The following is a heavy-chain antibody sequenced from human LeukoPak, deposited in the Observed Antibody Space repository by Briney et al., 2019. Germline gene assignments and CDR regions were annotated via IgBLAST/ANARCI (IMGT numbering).Heavy chain of an antibody. D-gene: IGHD3-22*01. CDR1: GYTFTGYY. V-gene: IGHV1-2*02. Sequence: ASVKVSCKASGYTFTGYYMHWVRQAPGQGLEWMGWINPNSGGTNYAQKFQGRVTMTTDTSTTTAYMELRSLRSDDTAVYYCARDQGNGYLGDYWGQGTLVTVSS. CDR3: ARDQGNGYLGDY. CDR2: INPNSGGT. J-gene: IGHJ4*02.